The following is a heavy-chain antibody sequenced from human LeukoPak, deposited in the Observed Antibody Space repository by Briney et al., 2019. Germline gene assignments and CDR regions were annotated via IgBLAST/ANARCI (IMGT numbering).Heavy chain of an antibody. CDR3: ARGRDGYNRRRDAFDI. V-gene: IGHV4-4*07. J-gene: IGHJ3*02. CDR1: GGSISSYY. Sequence: SETLSLTCTVSGGSISSYYWSWIRQPAGKGLEWIGRIYTCGSTNYNPSLKSRVTMSVDTSKNQFSLKLSSVTAADTAVYYCARGRDGYNRRRDAFDIWGQGTMVTVSS. D-gene: IGHD5-24*01. CDR2: IYTCGST.